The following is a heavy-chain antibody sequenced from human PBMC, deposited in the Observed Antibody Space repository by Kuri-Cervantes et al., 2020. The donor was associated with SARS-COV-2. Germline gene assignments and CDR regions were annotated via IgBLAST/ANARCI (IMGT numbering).Heavy chain of an antibody. J-gene: IGHJ4*02. CDR3: ARGPLTYCSGGSCYSAYGDYAYGAFDC. Sequence: LSLTCAASGFTFDDYAMHWVRQAPGKGLEWVSGISWNSGSIGYADSVKGRFTISRDNAKNSLYLQMNSLRAEDTAVYYCARGPLTYCSGGSCYSAYGDYAYGAFDCWGQGTLVTVSP. D-gene: IGHD2-15*01. CDR2: ISWNSGSI. V-gene: IGHV3-9*01. CDR1: GFTFDDYA.